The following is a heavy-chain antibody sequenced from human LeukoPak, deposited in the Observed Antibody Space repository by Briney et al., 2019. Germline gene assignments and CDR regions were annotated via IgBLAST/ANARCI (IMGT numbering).Heavy chain of an antibody. V-gene: IGHV3-21*01. Sequence: PGGSLRPSCAASAFTFSSYSINWVRQVRGHGLEWVSSIGSTSSYIYYADSVKARFTISRDKAKNSLYLQRNSLSADYTAVHYCARDTLWFALSGRDVWGQGTTVTVSS. CDR2: IGSTSSYI. J-gene: IGHJ6*02. CDR1: AFTFSSYS. CDR3: ARDTLWFALSGRDV. D-gene: IGHD3-10*01.